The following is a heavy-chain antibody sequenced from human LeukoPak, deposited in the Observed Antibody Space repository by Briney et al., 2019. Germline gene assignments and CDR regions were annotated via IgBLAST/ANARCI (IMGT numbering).Heavy chain of an antibody. J-gene: IGHJ4*02. CDR2: ISYDGSNK. V-gene: IGHV3-30*18. CDR1: GFTFSSYG. Sequence: HPGRSLRLSCAASGFTFSSYGMHWVRQAPGKGLEWVAVISYDGSNKYYADSVKGRFTISRDNSKNTLYLQMNSLRAEDTAVYYRAKGYGDFYWGQGTLVTVSS. D-gene: IGHD4-17*01. CDR3: AKGYGDFY.